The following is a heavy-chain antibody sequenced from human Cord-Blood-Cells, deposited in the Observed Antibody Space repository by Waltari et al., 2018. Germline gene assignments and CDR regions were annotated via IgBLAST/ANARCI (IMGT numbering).Heavy chain of an antibody. D-gene: IGHD6-6*01. V-gene: IGHV3-7*01. CDR3: ARIRIVRAFDI. CDR1: GYAVRSFW. CDR2: IKQDGSEK. J-gene: IGHJ3*02. Sequence: VGAEVGCGRPVGYMRLSCAASGYAVRSFWMSWLRPAPGKGLEWVANIKQDGSEKYYVDSVKGRFTIARDNAKNALYQKMNRLRAEETAVYYCARIRIVRAFDIWGQGTMVTVSS.